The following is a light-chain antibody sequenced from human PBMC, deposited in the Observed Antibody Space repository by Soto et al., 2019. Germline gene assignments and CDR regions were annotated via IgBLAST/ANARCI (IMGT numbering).Light chain of an antibody. J-gene: IGKJ1*01. CDR3: QQYNDWPLT. CDR2: GAF. V-gene: IGKV3-15*01. Sequence: EIVMTQSPGTLSVSPGERVTLXXRASQSVSSNLAWYQQKPGQAPSIXIYGAFTRATGIPARFSGTGSGTEFTLTISSLQSEDFALYYCQQYNDWPLTFGQGTKVDIK. CDR1: QSVSSN.